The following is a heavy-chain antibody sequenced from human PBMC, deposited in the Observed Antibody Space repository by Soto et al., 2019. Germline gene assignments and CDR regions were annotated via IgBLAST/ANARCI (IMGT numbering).Heavy chain of an antibody. V-gene: IGHV3-30*04. D-gene: IGHD3-9*01. J-gene: IGHJ4*02. CDR3: AKDAYFDTYYFDH. CDR1: RFTFSRYA. CDR2: ISYDGRQK. Sequence: RGSLRLSCAASRFTFSRYAMHWVRQAPGKGLEWVAVISYDGRQKHYVDSVKGRFTISRDESDNTLYLQMNSLRPEDTAIYYCAKDAYFDTYYFDHWGKGTLVTVSS.